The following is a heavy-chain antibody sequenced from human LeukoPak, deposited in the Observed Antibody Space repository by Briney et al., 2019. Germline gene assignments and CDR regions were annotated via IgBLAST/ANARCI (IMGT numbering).Heavy chain of an antibody. V-gene: IGHV1-2*02. CDR3: ARGGYSSSWYEKRGYNWFDP. J-gene: IGHJ5*02. D-gene: IGHD6-13*01. CDR1: GYTFSDYF. CDR2: INPNSGGT. Sequence: ASVKVSCKASGYTFSDYFLHWVRQAPGQGLEWMGWINPNSGGTNYAQKFQGRVTMTRNTSISTAYMELSSLRSEDTAVYYCARGGYSSSWYEKRGYNWFDPWGQGTLVTVSS.